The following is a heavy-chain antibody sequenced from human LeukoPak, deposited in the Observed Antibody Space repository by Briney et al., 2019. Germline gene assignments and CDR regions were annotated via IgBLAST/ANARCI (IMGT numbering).Heavy chain of an antibody. CDR3: AKGRHCSSTDCYTQTYYYHYMDV. Sequence: GGSLRLSCAASGFTFNNYGMHWVCQAPGKGLEWVAVIWYGGSNRYYADSVKGRFTIFRDTSKNTLYLQMNSLRVEDTAVYYCAKGRHCSSTDCYTQTYYYHYMDVWGKGTTVTVSS. CDR2: IWYGGSNR. V-gene: IGHV3-30*02. CDR1: GFTFNNYG. J-gene: IGHJ6*03. D-gene: IGHD2-2*02.